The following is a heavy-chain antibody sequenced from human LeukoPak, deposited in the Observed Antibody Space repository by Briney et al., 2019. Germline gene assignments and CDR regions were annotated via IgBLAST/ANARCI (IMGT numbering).Heavy chain of an antibody. Sequence: GGSLRLSCAASGFTFDSFAMCWVRQAPAKGLEWVSSISSSGASTYYTDSVTGRFTISRDNSKNTLYLQMNSLRAEDTAVYYCAKDKESNYDYVNCFDSWGQGTLVTVSS. D-gene: IGHD5-12*01. CDR3: AKDKESNYDYVNCFDS. CDR1: GFTFDSFA. V-gene: IGHV3-23*01. J-gene: IGHJ5*01. CDR2: ISSSGAST.